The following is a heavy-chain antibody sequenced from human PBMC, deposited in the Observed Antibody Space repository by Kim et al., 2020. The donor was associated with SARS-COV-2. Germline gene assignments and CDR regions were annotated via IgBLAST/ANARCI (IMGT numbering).Heavy chain of an antibody. D-gene: IGHD3-3*01. CDR2: IYYSGST. CDR3: ARPNTIFGVPSSFDP. J-gene: IGHJ5*02. CDR1: GGSISSSSYY. Sequence: SETLSLTCTVSGGSISSSSYYWGWIRQPPGKVLEWIGSIYYSGSTYYNPSLKSRVTISVDTSKNQFSLKLSSVTAADTAVYYCARPNTIFGVPSSFDPWGQGTLVTVSS. V-gene: IGHV4-39*01.